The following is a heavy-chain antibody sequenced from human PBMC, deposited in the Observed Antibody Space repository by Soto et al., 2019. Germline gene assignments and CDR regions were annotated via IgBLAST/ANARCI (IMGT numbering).Heavy chain of an antibody. CDR1: GGTFNSYV. Sequence: QVQLVQSGAEVKKPGSSVKVSCKASGGTFNSYVFNWVRQAPGQGLEWLGGSISIFGTPNYGQKFQGRVTIPADESTSTGFMGLSSLTSEVTAIYYCARALGSGDAPGDYWGQGTLVTVSS. D-gene: IGHD6-19*01. J-gene: IGHJ4*02. CDR2: SISIFGTP. CDR3: ARALGSGDAPGDY. V-gene: IGHV1-69*12.